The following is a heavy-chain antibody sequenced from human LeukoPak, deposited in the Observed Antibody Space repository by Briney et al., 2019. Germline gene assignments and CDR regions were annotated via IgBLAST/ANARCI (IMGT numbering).Heavy chain of an antibody. V-gene: IGHV3-33*06. CDR3: AKDLLWFGEFGAFDI. D-gene: IGHD3-10*01. CDR1: GFTFSSYG. Sequence: PGRSLRLSCAASGFTFSSYGMHWVRQAPGKGLEGVAVIWDDGSNKYYADSVKGRFTISRDNSKNTLYLQMNSLRAEDTAVYYCAKDLLWFGEFGAFDIWGQGTMVTVSS. CDR2: IWDDGSNK. J-gene: IGHJ3*02.